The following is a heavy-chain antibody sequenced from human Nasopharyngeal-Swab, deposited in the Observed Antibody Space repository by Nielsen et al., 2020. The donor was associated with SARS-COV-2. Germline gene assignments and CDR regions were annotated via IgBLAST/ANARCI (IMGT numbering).Heavy chain of an antibody. Sequence: WIRQPPGKGLEWVAVISYDGSNKYYAGSVKGRFTISRDNSKNTLYLQMNSLRAEDTAVHYCARGPSDHYYGSGSYDWFDPWGQGTLVTVSS. J-gene: IGHJ5*02. CDR2: ISYDGSNK. V-gene: IGHV3-30-3*01. CDR3: ARGPSDHYYGSGSYDWFDP. D-gene: IGHD3-10*01.